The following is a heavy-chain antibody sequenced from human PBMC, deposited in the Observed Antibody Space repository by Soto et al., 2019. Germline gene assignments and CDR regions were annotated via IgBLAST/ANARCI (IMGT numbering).Heavy chain of an antibody. CDR1: GYTFTSYY. J-gene: IGHJ4*02. D-gene: IGHD1-1*01. CDR3: ARGRAPILEPQAPTDY. V-gene: IGHV1-46*01. CDR2: INPSGGST. Sequence: GASVKVSCKASGYTFTSYYMHWVRQAPGQGLEWMGIINPSGGSTSYAQKFQGRVTMTRDTSTSTVYMELSSLRSEDTAVYYCARGRAPILEPQAPTDYWGQGTLVTSPQ.